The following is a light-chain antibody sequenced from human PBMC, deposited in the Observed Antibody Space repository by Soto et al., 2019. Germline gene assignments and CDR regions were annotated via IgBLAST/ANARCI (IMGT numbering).Light chain of an antibody. CDR1: QSVSSSY. V-gene: IGKV3-20*01. CDR2: GTS. J-gene: IGKJ2*01. CDR3: QQYGSSRYT. Sequence: ENVLTQSPGTLSLSPGERATLSCRASQSVSSSYFAWYQQKPGQAPRLLIYGTSSRATGIPDRFSGSGSGTDLTLTISRLEPEDFAVYYCQQYGSSRYTFGPGTRLEIK.